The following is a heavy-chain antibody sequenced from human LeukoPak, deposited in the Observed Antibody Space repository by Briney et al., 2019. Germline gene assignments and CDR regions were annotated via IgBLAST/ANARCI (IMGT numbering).Heavy chain of an antibody. CDR1: GFTFSHYA. CDR3: VRLFRGVRGYFDY. V-gene: IGHV3-23*01. Sequence: GGSLRLSCVGSGFTFSHYAMAWVRQAPGKGLEWVSTISGTIGDTYYADSVKGRFTISRDNSKDTLSLQMSSLRAEDTAEYFCVRLFRGVRGYFDYWGQVTLVGVSS. J-gene: IGHJ4*02. D-gene: IGHD3-3*01. CDR2: ISGTIGDT.